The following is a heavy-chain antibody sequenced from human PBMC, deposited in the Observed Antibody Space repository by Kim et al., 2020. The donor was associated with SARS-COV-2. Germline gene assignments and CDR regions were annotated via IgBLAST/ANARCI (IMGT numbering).Heavy chain of an antibody. CDR2: IKQDGSEK. CDR3: ARWVFTMVRGVIISPQFDP. D-gene: IGHD3-10*01. CDR1: GFTFSSYW. Sequence: GGSLRLSCAASGFTFSSYWMSWVRQAPGKGLEWVANIKQDGSEKYYVDSVKGRFTISRDNAKNSLYLQMNSLRAEDTAVYYCARWVFTMVRGVIISPQFDPWGQGTLVTVSS. V-gene: IGHV3-7*01. J-gene: IGHJ5*02.